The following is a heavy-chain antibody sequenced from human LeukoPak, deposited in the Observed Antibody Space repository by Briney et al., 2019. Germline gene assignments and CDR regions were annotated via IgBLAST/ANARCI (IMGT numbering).Heavy chain of an antibody. V-gene: IGHV3-74*01. Sequence: PGGSLRLSCIASGFPVTNAWISWVRQAPGKGLVWVSRINSDGINTSYADSVKGRFTISRDNAKNTLNLQMNSLRAEDTAVYYCARDLGQYYDTSDNWFDPWGQGTLVTVSS. CDR3: ARDLGQYYDTSDNWFDP. CDR1: GFPVTNAW. CDR2: INSDGINT. D-gene: IGHD3-22*01. J-gene: IGHJ5*02.